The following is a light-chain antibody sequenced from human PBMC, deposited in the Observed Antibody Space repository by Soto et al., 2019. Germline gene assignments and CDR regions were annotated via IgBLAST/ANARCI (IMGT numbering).Light chain of an antibody. CDR1: SSDVGTDNY. CDR3: SSYTISSTYV. J-gene: IGLJ1*01. V-gene: IGLV2-14*01. CDR2: QVS. Sequence: QSALTQPASVSGSPGQSITLSCTGTSSDVGTDNYVSWYQQHPGKAPKLMISQVSNRPSGVSNRFSGSKSGNTASLTISGLQAEDEADYYCSSYTISSTYVFGTGTKVTVL.